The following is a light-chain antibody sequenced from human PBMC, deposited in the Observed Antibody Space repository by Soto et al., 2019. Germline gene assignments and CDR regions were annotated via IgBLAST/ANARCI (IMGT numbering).Light chain of an antibody. J-gene: IGKJ4*01. CDR3: QQYGSSALT. V-gene: IGKV3-20*01. Sequence: QHPSILSLRRGERATHSCRASQSVSSDLAWYHQKPGQAPRLLIYGASSRPTGIPDRFSGSGSGTDFTLTISRLEPEDFAVYYCQQYGSSALTFGGGTKVDI. CDR2: GAS. CDR1: QSVSSD.